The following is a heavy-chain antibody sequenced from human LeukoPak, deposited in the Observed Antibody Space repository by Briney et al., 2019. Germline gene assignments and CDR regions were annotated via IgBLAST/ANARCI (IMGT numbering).Heavy chain of an antibody. CDR3: ARGVMTTVTTPTPSDY. CDR2: INHSGST. D-gene: IGHD4-17*01. J-gene: IGHJ4*02. Sequence: PGGSLRLSCAASGFTFSSYAMSWVRQAPGKGLEWIGEINHSGSTNYNPSLKSRVTISVDTSKNQFSLKLSSVTAADTAVYYCARGVMTTVTTPTPSDYWGQGTLVTVSS. V-gene: IGHV4-34*01. CDR1: GFTFSSYA.